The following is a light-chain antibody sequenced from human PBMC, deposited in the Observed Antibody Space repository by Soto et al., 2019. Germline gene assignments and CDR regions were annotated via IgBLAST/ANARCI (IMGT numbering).Light chain of an antibody. V-gene: IGLV1-40*01. CDR1: SSNIGAGYD. CDR2: GDT. Sequence: QSVLTQPPSVSGAPGQRISISCTGSSSNIGAGYDVYWYQHFPGTAPKLLIHGDTTRPSGVPDRFSGSKSGTSASLAITGVQAEDEADYYCLSYDSRLSGSVFGGGTKVTVL. CDR3: LSYDSRLSGSV. J-gene: IGLJ2*01.